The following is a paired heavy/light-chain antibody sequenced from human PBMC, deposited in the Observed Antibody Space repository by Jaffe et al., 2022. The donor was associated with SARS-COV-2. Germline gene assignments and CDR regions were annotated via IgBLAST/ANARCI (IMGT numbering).Heavy chain of an antibody. D-gene: IGHD3-10*01. Sequence: EVQLVESGGGLVQPGGSLRLSCAASGFTFSTYWMGWVRQAPGKGLEWVANIKQDGTEEYYVDSVKGRFTISRDNTKNSLYLQMNTLRVEDTAVYSCARVQFGSTVFDVWGQGTMVTVSS. V-gene: IGHV3-7*01. J-gene: IGHJ3*01. CDR3: ARVQFGSTVFDV. CDR2: IKQDGTEE. CDR1: GFTFSTYW.
Light chain of an antibody. CDR1: QSISSW. CDR3: QQYISSSLT. V-gene: IGKV1-5*03. Sequence: DIQMTQSPSTLSASVGDRVTITCRASQSISSWLAWYQQKPGKAPKLLIYKASTLESGVPSRFSGSGSGTEFTLTISSLQPDDFATYFCQQYISSSLTFGGGTKVEIK. J-gene: IGKJ4*01. CDR2: KAS.